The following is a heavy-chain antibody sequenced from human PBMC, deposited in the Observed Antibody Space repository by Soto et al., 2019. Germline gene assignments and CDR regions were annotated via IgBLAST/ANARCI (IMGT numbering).Heavy chain of an antibody. V-gene: IGHV3-30*04. J-gene: IGHJ4*02. Sequence: PGGSLRLSCAAAGLTFSDYPMHWVRQAPGKGLEWVAVISYDGRVKYYVDSVKGRFTISRDDSKNTLYLQMNSLRVDDTAVYYFARDFIVGAPNYFDYWGQGTLVTVSS. D-gene: IGHD1-26*01. CDR2: ISYDGRVK. CDR3: ARDFIVGAPNYFDY. CDR1: GLTFSDYP.